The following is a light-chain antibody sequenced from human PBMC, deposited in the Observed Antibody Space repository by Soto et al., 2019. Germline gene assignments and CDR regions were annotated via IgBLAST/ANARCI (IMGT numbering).Light chain of an antibody. J-gene: IGKJ5*01. CDR2: AAS. CDR3: QQSFSTASIT. CDR1: QSISRN. V-gene: IGKV1-39*01. Sequence: DIQMTQSPSSLSASVGDRVTITCRASQSISRNLNWYQHKPGKAPKLLIYAASNLQNGVPSRFRGGGSGTEFTLSINSLQPEDFGTYYGQQSFSTASITFGQGTRLEIK.